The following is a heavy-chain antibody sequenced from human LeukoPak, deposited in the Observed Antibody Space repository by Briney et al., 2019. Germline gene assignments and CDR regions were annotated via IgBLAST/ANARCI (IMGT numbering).Heavy chain of an antibody. CDR1: GFTFSDYW. V-gene: IGHV3-7*01. CDR2: IKRDGGEE. J-gene: IGHJ4*02. D-gene: IGHD3-10*01. CDR3: GSHYYGSAYYFDY. Sequence: GGSLRLSCAASGFTFSDYWMSWIRQAPGKGLEWVANIKRDGGEEYYVDSVKGRFTISRDNAQNSVYLQMNSLRAEDTAVYYCGSHYYGSAYYFDYWGQGTLVTVSP.